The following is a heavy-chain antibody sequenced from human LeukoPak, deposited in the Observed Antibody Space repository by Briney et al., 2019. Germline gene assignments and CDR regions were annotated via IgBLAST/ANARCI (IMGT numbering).Heavy chain of an antibody. CDR1: GFTFSSYA. CDR3: AKSYCSSTSCSWDYYYYGMDV. Sequence: GSLRLSCAASGFTFSSYAMSWVRQAPGKGLEWVSAISGSGGSTYYADSVKGRFTISRDNSKNTLYLQMNSLRAEDTAVYYCAKSYCSSTSCSWDYYYYGMDVWGQGTTVTVSS. D-gene: IGHD2-2*01. V-gene: IGHV3-23*01. CDR2: ISGSGGST. J-gene: IGHJ6*02.